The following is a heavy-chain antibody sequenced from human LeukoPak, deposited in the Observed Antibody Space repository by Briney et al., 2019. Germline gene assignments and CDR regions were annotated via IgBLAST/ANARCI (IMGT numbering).Heavy chain of an antibody. CDR3: ARAFGLTDY. Sequence: GGSLRPSCAAPELTVSSNSMNWVRKAPGKGLEWVSYISSSSSTIYYADSVKGRFTISRDNAKNSLYLQMNSLRDEDTAVYYCARAFGLTDYWGQGTLVTVSS. CDR1: ELTVSSNS. V-gene: IGHV3-48*02. D-gene: IGHD3/OR15-3a*01. CDR2: ISSSSSTI. J-gene: IGHJ4*02.